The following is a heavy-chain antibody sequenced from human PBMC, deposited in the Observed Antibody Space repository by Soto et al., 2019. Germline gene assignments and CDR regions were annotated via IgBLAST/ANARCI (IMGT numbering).Heavy chain of an antibody. J-gene: IGHJ4*02. CDR1: GFTFSSYA. D-gene: IGHD6-13*01. Sequence: QVQLVESGGGVVQPGRSLRLSCAASGFTFSSYAMHWVRQAPGKGLEWVAVISYDGSNKYYADSVKGRFTLSRDNSKNTLDLQMNSLRAEDTAVYYCARGSIAAAGTVYFDYWGQGTLVTVSS. CDR3: ARGSIAAAGTVYFDY. CDR2: ISYDGSNK. V-gene: IGHV3-30-3*01.